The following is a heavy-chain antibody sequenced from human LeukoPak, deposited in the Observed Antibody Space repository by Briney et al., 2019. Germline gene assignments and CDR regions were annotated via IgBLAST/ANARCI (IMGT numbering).Heavy chain of an antibody. Sequence: SETLSLTCTVSGGSISSRRYYWGWLRQPPGKGLEWIASIFYSGSTYHNPPLKSRVTISVDTSKSQFSLKLSSVTAAHTAVYFCARHPLKAYVSDWFDPWGQGTLVTVSS. V-gene: IGHV4-39*01. D-gene: IGHD3-10*02. J-gene: IGHJ5*02. CDR1: GGSISSRRYY. CDR2: IFYSGST. CDR3: ARHPLKAYVSDWFDP.